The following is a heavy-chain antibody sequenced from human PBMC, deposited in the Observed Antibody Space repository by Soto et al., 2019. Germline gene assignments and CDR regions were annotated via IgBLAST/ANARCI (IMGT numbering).Heavy chain of an antibody. CDR2: ISGSGGST. Sequence: GGSLRLSCAASGFTFSSYAMSWVRQAPGKGLEWVSAISGSGGSTYYADSVKGRFTISRDNSKNTLYLQMNSLRAEDTAVYYCAKVGGLGPDSSSWYDYWGQGTLVTVSS. CDR3: AKVGGLGPDSSSWYDY. J-gene: IGHJ4*02. V-gene: IGHV3-23*01. D-gene: IGHD6-13*01. CDR1: GFTFSSYA.